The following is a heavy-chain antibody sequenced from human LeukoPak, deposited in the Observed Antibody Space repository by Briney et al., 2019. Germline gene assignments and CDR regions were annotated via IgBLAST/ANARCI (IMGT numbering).Heavy chain of an antibody. CDR1: GFTVSSNY. D-gene: IGHD3-10*01. Sequence: GGSLRLSCAASGFTVSSNYMSWVRQAPRKGLEWVSVIYGGGSTYYVDSVKGRFTISRDNYKNTLYLQMNSLRAEDTAVYYCARVLWFGEFLWGQGTLVTVSS. CDR2: IYGGGST. J-gene: IGHJ4*02. CDR3: ARVLWFGEFL. V-gene: IGHV3-53*01.